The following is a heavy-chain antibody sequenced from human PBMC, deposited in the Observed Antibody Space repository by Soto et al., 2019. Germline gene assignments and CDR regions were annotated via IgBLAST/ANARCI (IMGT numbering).Heavy chain of an antibody. V-gene: IGHV5-10-1*01. Sequence: PGESLKISCKGSGYSFAGYWITWVRQKPGKGLEWMGRIDPSNSQTYYSPSFRGHVTISATKSITTVFLQWSSLRASDTAMYYCARQIYDSDTGPNFQYYFDSWGQGTPVTVSS. J-gene: IGHJ4*02. CDR1: GYSFAGYW. CDR3: ARQIYDSDTGPNFQYYFDS. D-gene: IGHD3-22*01. CDR2: IDPSNSQT.